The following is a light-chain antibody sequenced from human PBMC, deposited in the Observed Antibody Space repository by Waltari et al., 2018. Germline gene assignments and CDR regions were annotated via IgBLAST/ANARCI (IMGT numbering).Light chain of an antibody. CDR3: HQYGSLPCT. V-gene: IGKV3-20*01. J-gene: IGKJ1*01. Sequence: VVLTQSPGTLSLSPGERATLSCRAGEKVPAGYVAWYKQKPGQSPRLLMYVVSNWAAGIPDRFSGSESGTEFTLIVSRLEPEDFAVYYCHQYGSLPCTFGQGTRVDIK. CDR1: EKVPAGY. CDR2: VVS.